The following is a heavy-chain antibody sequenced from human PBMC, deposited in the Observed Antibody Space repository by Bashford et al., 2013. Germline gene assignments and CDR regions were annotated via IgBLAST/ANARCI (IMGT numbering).Heavy chain of an antibody. CDR2: IYYSGYT. J-gene: IGHJ6*02. V-gene: IGHV4-59*01. D-gene: IGHD2-2*01. Sequence: WIRQPPGKGLEWIGFIYYSGYTNYNPSLMSRLTMSVDTSKNQLSLRLRSVTAADTAVYYCAREGGLYCSSTSCYGYYYYYGMDVWGQGTTVTVSS. CDR3: AREGGLYCSSTSCYGYYYYYGMDV.